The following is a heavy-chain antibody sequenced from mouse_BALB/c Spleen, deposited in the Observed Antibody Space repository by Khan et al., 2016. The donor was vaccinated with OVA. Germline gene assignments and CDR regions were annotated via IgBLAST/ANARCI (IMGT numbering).Heavy chain of an antibody. Sequence: EVQLQESGPGLVKPSQSLSLTCTVTGYSITSGYGWNWIRQFPGNKLEWMGYISYSGSTKYNPSLKSRISITRDTSKNQCFLQLNSVTTEDTATYYCARTARIKYWGQGTTLTVSS. CDR1: GYSITSGYG. CDR3: ARTARIKY. CDR2: ISYSGST. V-gene: IGHV3-2*02. J-gene: IGHJ2*01. D-gene: IGHD1-2*01.